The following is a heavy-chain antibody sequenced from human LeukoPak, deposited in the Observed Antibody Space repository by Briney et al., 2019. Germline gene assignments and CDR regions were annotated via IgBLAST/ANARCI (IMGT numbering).Heavy chain of an antibody. J-gene: IGHJ4*02. V-gene: IGHV1-69*05. CDR3: LCFGLGAHGAGTY. D-gene: IGHD6-13*01. CDR2: IIPIFGTA. CDR1: GGTFSSYA. Sequence: SVKVSCKASGGTFSSYAISWVRQAPGQGLEWMGGIIPIFGTANYAQKFQGRVTITTDESTSTAYMELSSLRSEDTAVYYCLCFGLGAHGAGTYWGQGTLVTVSP.